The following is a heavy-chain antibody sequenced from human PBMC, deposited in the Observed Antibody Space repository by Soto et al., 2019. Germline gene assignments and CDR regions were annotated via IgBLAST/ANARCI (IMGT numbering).Heavy chain of an antibody. V-gene: IGHV4-61*01. Sequence: PSETLSLTCTVSGGSVSSGSYYWSWIRQPPGKGLEWIGYIYYSGSTNYNPSLKSRVTISVDTSKNQFSLKLSSVTAADTAVYYCERHAAAADNWFDTWGQGTLVTVSS. CDR2: IYYSGST. CDR1: GGSVSSGSYY. D-gene: IGHD6-13*01. CDR3: ERHAAAADNWFDT. J-gene: IGHJ5*02.